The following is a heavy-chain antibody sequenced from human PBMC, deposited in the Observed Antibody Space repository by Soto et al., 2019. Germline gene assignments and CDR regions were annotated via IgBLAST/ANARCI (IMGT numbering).Heavy chain of an antibody. V-gene: IGHV1-69*01. CDR3: XXXXXRXXNDGRGYYYSAY. CDR1: GGTFSSYA. Sequence: QVHLVQSGAEVKKPGSSVKVSCKASGGTFSSYAISWVRQXXGQXXEWMGGFIPIFGTTNYAQKFQGRVTITXXEXTXTAXXXXXXXXXXXXXXXXXXXXXXRXXNDGRGYYYSAYWGQGTLVTVSS. D-gene: IGHD3-22*01. J-gene: IGHJ4*02. CDR2: FIPIFGTT.